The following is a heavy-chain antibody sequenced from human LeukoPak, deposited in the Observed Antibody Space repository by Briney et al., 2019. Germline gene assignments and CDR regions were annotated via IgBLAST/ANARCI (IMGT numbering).Heavy chain of an antibody. Sequence: GASVKVSCKASGYTFTSYGISWVRQAPGQGLEWMGWISAYNGNTNYAQKLQGRVTMTTDTSTSTAYMEVRSVRSNAKTVYYCARLGRRAKYSVFWSGYYSEFYYYYYMDGWGKGTTVTASS. V-gene: IGHV1-18*01. CDR3: ARLGRRAKYSVFWSGYYSEFYYYYYMDG. D-gene: IGHD3-3*01. CDR2: ISAYNGNT. J-gene: IGHJ6*03. CDR1: GYTFTSYG.